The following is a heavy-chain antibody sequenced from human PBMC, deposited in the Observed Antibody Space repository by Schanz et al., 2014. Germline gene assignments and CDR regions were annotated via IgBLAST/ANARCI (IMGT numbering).Heavy chain of an antibody. Sequence: EVQLVESGGGLVQPGGSLRLSCAASGFTFSGYSMNWVRQAPGKGLEWVAYISSSSSTIHYADSVKGRFTISRDNAKNSLYLQMDSLRAEDTAVYYCARDLPRTFLFDYWGQGTRVTVSS. CDR3: ARDLPRTFLFDY. V-gene: IGHV3-48*01. CDR2: ISSSSSTI. J-gene: IGHJ4*02. CDR1: GFTFSGYS.